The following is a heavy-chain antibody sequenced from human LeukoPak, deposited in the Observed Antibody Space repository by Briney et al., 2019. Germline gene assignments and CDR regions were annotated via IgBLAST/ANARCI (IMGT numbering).Heavy chain of an antibody. D-gene: IGHD6-25*01. CDR1: GFTFDSYT. CDR3: ARGVSGWPYYLDF. J-gene: IGHJ4*02. Sequence: GGSLRHSCAASGFTFDSYTMVWVRQAPGSGLEWVSAITGSGGDSYHADSVKGRFTVSRDNSKNTLFLQISSLRVEDTALYYCARGVSGWPYYLDFWGQGTLVTVSS. CDR2: ITGSGGDS. V-gene: IGHV3-23*01.